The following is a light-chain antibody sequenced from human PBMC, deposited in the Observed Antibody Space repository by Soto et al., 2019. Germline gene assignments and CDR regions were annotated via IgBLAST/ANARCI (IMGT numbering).Light chain of an antibody. Sequence: DFQMTQSPSSLSASVGDRVTITCRASQDISDHLAWYQHKPGKVPKLLIYEASTLQSGVPSRFSGGGFGTDFTLTISSLQPEDVATYYCQKYSRTPRTFGQGTKVELK. V-gene: IGKV1-27*01. J-gene: IGKJ1*01. CDR1: QDISDH. CDR2: EAS. CDR3: QKYSRTPRT.